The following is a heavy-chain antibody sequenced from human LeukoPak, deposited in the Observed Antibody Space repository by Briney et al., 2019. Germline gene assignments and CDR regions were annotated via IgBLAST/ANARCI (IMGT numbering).Heavy chain of an antibody. Sequence: ASVKVSCKASGYTFTSYDINWVRQATGRGLEWMGWMNPNSGNTGYAQKFQGRVTMTRNSSISTAYLELSSLRSEDTAVYYCARGPRYCSGGSCYSGTIRGWGQGTLVTVSS. CDR1: GYTFTSYD. CDR2: MNPNSGNT. V-gene: IGHV1-8*01. J-gene: IGHJ4*02. D-gene: IGHD2-15*01. CDR3: ARGPRYCSGGSCYSGTIRG.